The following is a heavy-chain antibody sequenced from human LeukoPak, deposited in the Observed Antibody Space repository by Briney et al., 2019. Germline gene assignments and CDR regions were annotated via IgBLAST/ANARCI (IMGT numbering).Heavy chain of an antibody. CDR1: GFTFSGYS. CDR3: ARGRDYGDSGDY. J-gene: IGHJ4*02. Sequence: GGSLRLSCAASGFTFSGYSMSWVRQAPGKGLEWVANIKQGGSEKHYVDSVKGRFTISRDNAKNSLYLQMNSLRAEDTAVYYCARGRDYGDSGDYWGQGTLVTVSS. V-gene: IGHV3-7*03. CDR2: IKQGGSEK. D-gene: IGHD4-17*01.